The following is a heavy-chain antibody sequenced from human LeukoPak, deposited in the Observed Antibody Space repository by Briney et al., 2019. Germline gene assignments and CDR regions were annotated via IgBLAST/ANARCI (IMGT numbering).Heavy chain of an antibody. CDR3: AKDPDKYSSSWYKDY. D-gene: IGHD6-13*01. CDR1: GFTFSNAW. Sequence: PGGSLRLSCAASGFTFSNAWMSWVRQAPGKGLEWVSAISGSGGSTYYADSVKGRFTISRDNSKNTLYLQMNSLRAEDTAVYYCAKDPDKYSSSWYKDYWGQGTLVTVSS. V-gene: IGHV3-23*01. J-gene: IGHJ4*02. CDR2: ISGSGGST.